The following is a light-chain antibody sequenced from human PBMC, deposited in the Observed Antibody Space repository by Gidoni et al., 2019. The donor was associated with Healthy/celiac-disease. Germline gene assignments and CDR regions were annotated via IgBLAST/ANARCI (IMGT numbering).Light chain of an antibody. V-gene: IGLV2-14*01. J-gene: IGLJ1*01. Sequence: QSALTQPASVSGSPGQSIPISCTGTSSDVGGYNYVSWYQQHPGKAPKLMIYDVSNRPSGVSKRFSGSKSGNTASLTISGLQAEDEADYYCTSYTSSSTPLDVFGTGTKVTVL. CDR2: DVS. CDR1: SSDVGGYNY. CDR3: TSYTSSSTPLDV.